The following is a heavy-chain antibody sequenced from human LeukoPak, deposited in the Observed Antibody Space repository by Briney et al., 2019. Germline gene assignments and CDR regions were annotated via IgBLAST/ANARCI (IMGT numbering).Heavy chain of an antibody. V-gene: IGHV3-21*01. J-gene: IGHJ3*02. CDR1: GFTFSSYS. D-gene: IGHD3-3*01. CDR2: ISSSSSYI. CDR3: ARVGPSGLHDAFDI. Sequence: PGGSLRLSCAASGFTFSSYSMNWVRQAPGKGLEWVSSISSSSSYIYYADSVKGRFTISRDNAKNSLYLQMNSLRAEDTAVYYCARVGPSGLHDAFDIWGQGTTVTVSS.